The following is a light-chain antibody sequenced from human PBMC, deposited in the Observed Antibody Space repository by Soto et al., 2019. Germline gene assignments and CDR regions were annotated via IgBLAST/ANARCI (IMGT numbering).Light chain of an antibody. CDR2: LAS. CDR3: QQVASSPIT. CDR1: QGIRNP. V-gene: IGKV1-9*01. J-gene: IGKJ5*01. Sequence: IQLTQSPSSLSASVGDRVTITCRASQGIRNPLAWYQQKPGKGPKLLIYLASTLQSGVPSSFSGGGSGTDFTLTISSLQPEDFATYYCQQVASSPITFGQGPRLEIK.